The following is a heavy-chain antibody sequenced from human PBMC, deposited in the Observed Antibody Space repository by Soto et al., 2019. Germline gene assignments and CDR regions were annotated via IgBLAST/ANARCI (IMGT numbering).Heavy chain of an antibody. J-gene: IGHJ4*02. CDR2: ISSSSTYT. Sequence: GGSLRLSCAASGFAFSDYYMTWIRQAPGKGLEWVSYISSSSTYTNYADSVKGRFTISRDNAKNSLYLQMSSLRADDTAVYHCARVGFGEAPFYFDSWAQGPLVTVS. D-gene: IGHD3-10*01. CDR1: GFAFSDYY. V-gene: IGHV3-11*06. CDR3: ARVGFGEAPFYFDS.